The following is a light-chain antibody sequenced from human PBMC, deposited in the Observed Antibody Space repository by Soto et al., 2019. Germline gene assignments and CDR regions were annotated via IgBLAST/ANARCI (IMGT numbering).Light chain of an antibody. CDR1: QSVSSSY. CDR3: QQYGSSPYT. Sequence: EIVLTQSPGTLSLSPGERATLSCRASQSVSSSYLAWYQQKPGQAPRLLIYGASSRATGIPDRFSGSGSGTDFTLTITRLEAEDFAMYYCQQYGSSPYTFGQGTKLEI. V-gene: IGKV3-20*01. CDR2: GAS. J-gene: IGKJ2*01.